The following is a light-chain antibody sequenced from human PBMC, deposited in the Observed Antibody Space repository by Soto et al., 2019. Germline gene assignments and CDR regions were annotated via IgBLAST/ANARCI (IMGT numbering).Light chain of an antibody. V-gene: IGKV3-15*01. CDR3: QRYNNWPRP. J-gene: IGKJ1*01. CDR2: GAS. CDR1: QSIGSY. Sequence: ESVFTKSPSTLSMSLGERATLSCRASQSIGSYLAWYQHKLGQPPRLLIYGASTRATGIPARFSGSGSGTEFTLTINSLQSEDFTLYYCQRYNNWPRPFGQGTKVDIK.